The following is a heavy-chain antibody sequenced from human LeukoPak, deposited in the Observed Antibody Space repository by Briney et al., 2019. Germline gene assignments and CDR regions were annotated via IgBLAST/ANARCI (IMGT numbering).Heavy chain of an antibody. V-gene: IGHV1-18*04. CDR1: GYTFTSYG. CDR3: ARALLWPRPGRHFDY. Sequence: ASVKVSCKASGYTFTSYGISWVRQAPGQGLEWMGWISAYNGNTNYARKLQGRVTMTTDTSTSTAYMELRSLRSDDTAVYYCARALLWPRPGRHFDYWGQGTLVTVSS. J-gene: IGHJ4*02. CDR2: ISAYNGNT. D-gene: IGHD1-1*01.